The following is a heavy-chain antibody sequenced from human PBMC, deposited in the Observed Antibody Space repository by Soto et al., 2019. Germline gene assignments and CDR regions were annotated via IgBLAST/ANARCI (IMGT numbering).Heavy chain of an antibody. J-gene: IGHJ6*02. D-gene: IGHD3-3*01. CDR2: IIPIFGTA. CDR3: ARDCTRYYEFWSGVGYYYYGRDV. V-gene: IGHV1-69*01. CDR1: GGTFSSYA. Sequence: QVQLVQSGAEVKKPGSSVKVSCKASGGTFSSYAISWVRQAPGQGLEWMGGIIPIFGTANYAQQFQGRVTITADESTSTAYMELSSLRSEDTAVYYCARDCTRYYEFWSGVGYYYYGRDVWGQGTTVTVSS.